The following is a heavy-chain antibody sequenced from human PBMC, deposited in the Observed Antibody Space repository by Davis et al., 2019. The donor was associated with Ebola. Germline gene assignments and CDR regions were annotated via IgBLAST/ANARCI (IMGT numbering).Heavy chain of an antibody. Sequence: SETLSLTCTVPGGSISSYYWSWIRQPPGKGLEWIGYIYYSGSTNYNPSLKSRVTISVDTSKNQFSLKLSSVTAADTAVYYCAREMATIFDYWGQGTLVTVSS. V-gene: IGHV4-59*12. CDR2: IYYSGST. CDR3: AREMATIFDY. D-gene: IGHD5-24*01. J-gene: IGHJ4*02. CDR1: GGSISSYY.